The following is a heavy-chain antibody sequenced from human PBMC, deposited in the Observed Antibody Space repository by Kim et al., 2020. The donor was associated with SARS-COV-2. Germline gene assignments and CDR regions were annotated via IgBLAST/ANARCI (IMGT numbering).Heavy chain of an antibody. CDR3: ARRRTHDSNWFDP. V-gene: IGHV4-34*01. D-gene: IGHD1-7*01. J-gene: IGHJ5*02. Sequence: YNQSLKGRVTISVDTSKNQCSLKLSSVTAADTAVYYCARRRTHDSNWFDPWGQGTLVTVSS.